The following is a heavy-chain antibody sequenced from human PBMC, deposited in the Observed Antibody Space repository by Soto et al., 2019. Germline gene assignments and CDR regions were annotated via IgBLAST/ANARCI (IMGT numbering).Heavy chain of an antibody. J-gene: IGHJ4*02. CDR3: AKPLHSNLVGGLPDY. D-gene: IGHD3-16*01. V-gene: IGHV3-9*01. Sequence: GGSLRLSCAASRFFFGDYAFHWVRQAPGKGLEWVAGITSRGTDIAYADSVKGRFIISRDNAMNVLHLHMNSLRPEDTAVYYCAKPLHSNLVGGLPDYWGQGTPAPVSS. CDR1: RFFFGDYA. CDR2: ITSRGTDI.